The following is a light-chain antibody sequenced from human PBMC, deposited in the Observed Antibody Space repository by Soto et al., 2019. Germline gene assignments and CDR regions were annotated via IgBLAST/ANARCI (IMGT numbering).Light chain of an antibody. CDR1: QSVGTT. CDR3: QQYGSSPLT. Sequence: IVLTQSPATLSLSPGEGATLSCRASQSVGTTLAWYQQKPGQAPRLLIYGASSRATGIPDRVSGSGSGTDFTLTISRLQPEDFAVYYCQQYGSSPLTFGGGTKVDIK. J-gene: IGKJ4*01. V-gene: IGKV3-20*01. CDR2: GAS.